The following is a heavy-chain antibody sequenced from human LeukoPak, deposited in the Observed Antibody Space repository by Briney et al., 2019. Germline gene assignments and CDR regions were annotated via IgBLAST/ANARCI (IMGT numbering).Heavy chain of an antibody. Sequence: PGGSLRLSCAASGFTFSSYDMHWVRQATGKGLEWVSAIGTAGDPYYPGSVKGRFTISRENAKNSLYLQMNSLRAGDTAVYYCARGARYRGYYYYGMDVWGQGTTVTVSS. V-gene: IGHV3-13*05. J-gene: IGHJ6*02. D-gene: IGHD5-18*01. CDR3: ARGARYRGYYYYGMDV. CDR1: GFTFSSYD. CDR2: IGTAGDP.